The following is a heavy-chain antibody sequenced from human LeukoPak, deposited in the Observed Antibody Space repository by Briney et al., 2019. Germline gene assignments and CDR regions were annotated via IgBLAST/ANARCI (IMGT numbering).Heavy chain of an antibody. Sequence: PSETLSLTCTVSGGSISSGSYYWGWIRQPPGKGLEWIGSIYYSESTCYNPSLKSRVTISVDTSKNQFSLKLSSVTAADTAVYYCARRQYDFWSGYSDYWGQGTLATVSS. CDR3: ARRQYDFWSGYSDY. CDR2: IYYSEST. D-gene: IGHD3-3*01. V-gene: IGHV4-39*01. CDR1: GGSISSGSYY. J-gene: IGHJ4*02.